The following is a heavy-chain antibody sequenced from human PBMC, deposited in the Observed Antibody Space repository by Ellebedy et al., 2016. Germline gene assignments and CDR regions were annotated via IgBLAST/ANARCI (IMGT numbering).Heavy chain of an antibody. CDR2: IFHTVNT. J-gene: IGHJ2*01. V-gene: IGHV4-30-2*01. CDR3: AALQWLAPAWYFDL. CDR1: SGSISRGGYS. Sequence: SQTLSLTCAVSSGSISRGGYSWSWLRQPPGKGLKWIGDIFHTVNTYYNSSLKSRVTMSVDTSRNQFSLNLSSVTAADTAVYYCAALQWLAPAWYFDLWGRGTLVTVSS. D-gene: IGHD6-19*01.